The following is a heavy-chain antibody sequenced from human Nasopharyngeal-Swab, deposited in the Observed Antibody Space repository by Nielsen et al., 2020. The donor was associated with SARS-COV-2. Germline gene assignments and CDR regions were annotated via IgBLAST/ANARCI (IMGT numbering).Heavy chain of an antibody. J-gene: IGHJ2*01. CDR1: GFTFSSYE. CDR3: ARDGNLRTVRYFDL. D-gene: IGHD4-17*01. V-gene: IGHV3-48*03. CDR2: ISSSGSTI. Sequence: GGSLRLSCAASGFTFSSYEMNWVRQAPGKGLEWVSYISSSGSTIYYADSVKGRFTISRDNAKNSLYLQMNSLRAEDTAVYYCARDGNLRTVRYFDLWGRGSLVTVSS.